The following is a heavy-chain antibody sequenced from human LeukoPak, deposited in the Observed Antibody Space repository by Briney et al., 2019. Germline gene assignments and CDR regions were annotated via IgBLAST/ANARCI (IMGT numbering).Heavy chain of an antibody. J-gene: IGHJ4*02. CDR3: ADYGSGSYCFDY. V-gene: IGHV3-23*01. CDR2: ISSSGGNA. D-gene: IGHD3-10*01. CDR1: GFTFSSYA. Sequence: GGSLRLSSAASGFTFSSYAMTWVPPAPGKGREWVSAISSSGGNAYYADSVKGRFTISRDNSKNTLYLQMHSLRAEDTAVYYCADYGSGSYCFDYWSQGTLVTVSS.